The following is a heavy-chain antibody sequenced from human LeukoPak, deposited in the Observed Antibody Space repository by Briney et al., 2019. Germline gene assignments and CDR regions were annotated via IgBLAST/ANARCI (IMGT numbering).Heavy chain of an antibody. CDR3: ASPDHYDSSGYYYHFDY. Sequence: SETLSLTCTVSGGSVSSGNYYWSWIRQPPGKGLEWIGYIYNSGSTNYNPSLKSRVTISVDTSKNQFSLKLSSMTAADTAVYYCASPDHYDSSGYYYHFDYWGQGTLVTVSS. CDR1: GGSVSSGNYY. J-gene: IGHJ4*02. D-gene: IGHD3-22*01. V-gene: IGHV4-61*01. CDR2: IYNSGST.